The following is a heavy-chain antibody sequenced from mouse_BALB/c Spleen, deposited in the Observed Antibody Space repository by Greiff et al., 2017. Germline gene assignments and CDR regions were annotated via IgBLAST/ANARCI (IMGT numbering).Heavy chain of an antibody. CDR1: GYSITSDYA. Sequence: VQLKESGPGLVKPSQSLSLTCTVTGYSITSDYAWNWIRQFPGNKLEWMGYISYSGSTSYNPSLKSRISITRDTSKNQFFLQLNSVTTEDTATYYCARSRGYGAMDYWGQGTSVTVSS. CDR3: ARSRGYGAMDY. CDR2: ISYSGST. D-gene: IGHD1-1*02. V-gene: IGHV3-2*02. J-gene: IGHJ4*01.